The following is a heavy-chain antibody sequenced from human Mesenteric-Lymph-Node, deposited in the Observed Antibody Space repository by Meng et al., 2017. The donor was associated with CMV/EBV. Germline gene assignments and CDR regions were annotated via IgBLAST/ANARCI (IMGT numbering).Heavy chain of an antibody. CDR1: GGSMRSYY. J-gene: IGHJ5*02. Sequence: GSLRLSCTVSGGSMRSYYWSWIRQPPGKGLEYIGYVYYSGSTDYNPSLRSRVTISLDTSKNQFSLKLTSVTAADTAVYYCARVYGSYQTGWFDPWGQGTLVTVSS. V-gene: IGHV4-59*01. D-gene: IGHD1-26*01. CDR2: VYYSGST. CDR3: ARVYGSYQTGWFDP.